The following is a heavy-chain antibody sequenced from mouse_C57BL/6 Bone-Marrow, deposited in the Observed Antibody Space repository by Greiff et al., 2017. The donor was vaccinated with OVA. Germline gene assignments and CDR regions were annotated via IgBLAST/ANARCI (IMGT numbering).Heavy chain of an antibody. J-gene: IGHJ1*03. V-gene: IGHV10-1*01. CDR3: VRQGYDGYWYFDV. Sequence: EVQVVESGGGLVQPKGSLKLSCAASGFSFNTYAMNWVRQAPGKGLEWVARIRSKSNNYATYYADSVKDRFTISRDDSESMLYLQMNNLKTEDTAMYYCVRQGYDGYWYFDVWGTGTTVTVSS. CDR2: IRSKSNNYAT. CDR1: GFSFNTYA. D-gene: IGHD2-3*01.